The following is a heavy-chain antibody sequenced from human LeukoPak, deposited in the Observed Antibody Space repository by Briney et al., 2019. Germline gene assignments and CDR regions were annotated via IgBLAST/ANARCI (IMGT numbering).Heavy chain of an antibody. CDR3: ARDYDSSGYYYSWFDP. CDR2: ISISSSYI. CDR1: GFTFSSYS. D-gene: IGHD3-22*01. V-gene: IGHV3-21*01. J-gene: IGHJ5*02. Sequence: PGGSLRLSCAASGFTFSSYSMNWVRQAPRKGLEWVSSISISSSYIYYADSVKGRFTISRDNAKNSLYLQMNSLRAEDTAVYYCARDYDSSGYYYSWFDPWGQGTLVTVSS.